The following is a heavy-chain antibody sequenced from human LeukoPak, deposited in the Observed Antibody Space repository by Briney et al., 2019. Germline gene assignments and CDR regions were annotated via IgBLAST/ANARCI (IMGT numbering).Heavy chain of an antibody. V-gene: IGHV1-69*05. CDR3: ARENYDILTGYSSYYFDY. D-gene: IGHD3-9*01. CDR1: GGTFSSYA. J-gene: IGHJ4*02. Sequence: ASVKVPCKASGGTFSSYAISWVRQAPGQGLEWMGGIIPIFGTANYAQKFQGRVTITTDESTSTAYMELSSLRSEDTAVYYCARENYDILTGYSSYYFDYWGQGTLVTVSS. CDR2: IIPIFGTA.